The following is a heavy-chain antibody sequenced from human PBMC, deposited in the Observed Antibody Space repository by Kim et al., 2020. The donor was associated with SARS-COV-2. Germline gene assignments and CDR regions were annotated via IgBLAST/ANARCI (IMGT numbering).Heavy chain of an antibody. V-gene: IGHV4-39*01. Sequence: SETLSLTCTVSGGSISSSSYYWGWIRQPPGKGLEWIGSIYYSGSTYYNPSLKSRVTISVDTSKNQFSLKLSSVTAADTAVYYCARHTSSGWNYYYYYGM. D-gene: IGHD6-19*01. CDR1: GGSISSSSYY. CDR2: IYYSGST. CDR3: ARHTSSGWNYYYYYGM. J-gene: IGHJ6*01.